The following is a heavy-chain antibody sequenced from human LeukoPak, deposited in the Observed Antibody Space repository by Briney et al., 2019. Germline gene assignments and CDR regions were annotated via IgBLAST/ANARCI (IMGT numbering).Heavy chain of an antibody. D-gene: IGHD1-26*01. CDR2: IYHSGTT. J-gene: IGHJ3*02. V-gene: IGHV4-38-2*02. CDR1: GYSIRSGYS. CDR3: ARELVGANQAGAFDI. Sequence: PSETLPLTCTVSGYSIRSGYSWGWIRQPPGKGLEWMGSIYHSGTTHYNPSLKSRVTISVDRSKNQFSLKLSSVTAADTAVYYCARELVGANQAGAFDIWGQGTMVTVSS.